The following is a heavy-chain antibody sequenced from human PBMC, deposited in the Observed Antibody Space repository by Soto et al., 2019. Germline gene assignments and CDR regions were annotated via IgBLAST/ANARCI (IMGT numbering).Heavy chain of an antibody. CDR2: IIPIFGTA. J-gene: IGHJ3*02. CDR3: ARDIGHVKIAVAGTDPGPDAFDI. Sequence: SVKVSCKASGGTFSSYAISWVRQAPGQGLEWMGGIIPIFGTANYAQKFQGRVTITADESTSTAYMELSSLRSEDTAVYYCARDIGHVKIAVAGTDPGPDAFDIWGQGTMVTVAS. D-gene: IGHD6-19*01. CDR1: GGTFSSYA. V-gene: IGHV1-69*13.